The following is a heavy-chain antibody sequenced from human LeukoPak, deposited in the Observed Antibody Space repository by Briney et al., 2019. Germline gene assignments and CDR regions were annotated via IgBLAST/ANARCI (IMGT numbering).Heavy chain of an antibody. V-gene: IGHV4-59*01. D-gene: IGHD3-16*01. CDR2: IYYSGST. J-gene: IGHJ4*02. CDR3: ARGGYYFDY. CDR1: GGSMSSYY. Sequence: SETLSLTCTVSGGSMSSYYWSWIRQPPGRGLEWIGYIYYSGSTNYGPSLKSRVTILVDTSKNQFSLKLTSVTAADTAVYYCARGGYYFDYWGQGTLVTVSS.